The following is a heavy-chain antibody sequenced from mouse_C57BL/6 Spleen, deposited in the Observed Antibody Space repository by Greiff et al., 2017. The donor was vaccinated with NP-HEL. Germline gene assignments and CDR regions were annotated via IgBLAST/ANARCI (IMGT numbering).Heavy chain of an antibody. J-gene: IGHJ4*01. V-gene: IGHV5-9-1*02. CDR2: ISSGGDYI. Sequence: EVKLMESGEGLVKPGGSLKLSCAASGFTFSSYAMSWVRQTPEKRLEWVAYISSGGDYIYYADTVKGRFTISRDNARNTLYLQMSSLKSEDTAMYYCTRDYYGYDGAMDYWGQGTSVTVSS. D-gene: IGHD2-2*01. CDR3: TRDYYGYDGAMDY. CDR1: GFTFSSYA.